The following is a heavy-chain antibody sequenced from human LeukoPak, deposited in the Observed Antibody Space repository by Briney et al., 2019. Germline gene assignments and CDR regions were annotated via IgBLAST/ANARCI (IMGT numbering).Heavy chain of an antibody. V-gene: IGHV3-30*03. J-gene: IGHJ4*02. CDR1: EFTSTSYG. Sequence: GGSLRLSCAVSEFTSTSYGMHWVRQAPGRGLEWVTHISSDGIQKYYADSVKGRFTISRDNSNNTLFLQMNGLRPEDTAVYYCATDLGPQLGYDSWGQGTLVTVSS. D-gene: IGHD1-1*01. CDR3: ATDLGPQLGYDS. CDR2: ISSDGIQK.